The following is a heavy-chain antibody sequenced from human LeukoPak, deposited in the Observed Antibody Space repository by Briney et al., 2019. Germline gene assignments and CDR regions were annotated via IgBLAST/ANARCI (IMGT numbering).Heavy chain of an antibody. Sequence: ASVKVSCKASGYTFTSYGISWVRQAPGQGLEWMGWISAYNGNTNYAQKLQGRVTMTPDTSTSTAYMELRSLRSDDTAVYYCARDPVLYYDILTGYYKGVDYWGQGTLVTVSS. CDR3: ARDPVLYYDILTGYYKGVDY. CDR2: ISAYNGNT. CDR1: GYTFTSYG. J-gene: IGHJ4*02. V-gene: IGHV1-18*01. D-gene: IGHD3-9*01.